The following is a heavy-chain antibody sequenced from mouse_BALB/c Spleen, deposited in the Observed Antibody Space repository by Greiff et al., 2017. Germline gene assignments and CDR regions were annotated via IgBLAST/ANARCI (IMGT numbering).Heavy chain of an antibody. CDR3: ARGYYGSSSDC. Sequence: VQRVESGAELARPGASVKLSCKASGYTFTSYWMQWVKQRPGQGLEWIGAIYPGDGDTRYTQKFKGKATLTADKSSSTAYMQHSSLASEDSAVYYCARGYYGSSSDCWGQGTTLTVSS. J-gene: IGHJ2*01. D-gene: IGHD1-1*01. CDR2: IYPGDGDT. V-gene: IGHV1-87*01. CDR1: GYTFTSYW.